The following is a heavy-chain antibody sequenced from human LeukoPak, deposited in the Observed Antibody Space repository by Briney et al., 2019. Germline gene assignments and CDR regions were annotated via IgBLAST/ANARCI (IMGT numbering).Heavy chain of an antibody. D-gene: IGHD2-21*02. CDR2: FSAYNGNT. Sequence: ASVKVSCKASGYTFTSYGISWVRQAPGQGLEWMGWFSAYNGNTYYAQNLQGRVTMTTDTSTSTAYMELRSLRFDDTAVYYCARDTLHCGGDCYSSPYFDYWGQGTLVIVSS. CDR1: GYTFTSYG. J-gene: IGHJ4*02. V-gene: IGHV1-18*01. CDR3: ARDTLHCGGDCYSSPYFDY.